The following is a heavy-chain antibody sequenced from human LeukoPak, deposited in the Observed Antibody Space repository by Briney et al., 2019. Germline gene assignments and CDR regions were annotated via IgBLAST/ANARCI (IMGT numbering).Heavy chain of an antibody. V-gene: IGHV4-59*08. CDR1: GGPISSYY. Sequence: PSETLSLTCTVSGGPISSYYWSWIRQPPGKRLEWIGYTHYSGSTDKNPSLWSRVTMSVDTSKNQISLKLSSVTAADTAVYYCARPSLWFGDASYYMDVWGKGTTVTVSS. CDR3: ARPSLWFGDASYYMDV. D-gene: IGHD3-10*01. J-gene: IGHJ6*03. CDR2: THYSGST.